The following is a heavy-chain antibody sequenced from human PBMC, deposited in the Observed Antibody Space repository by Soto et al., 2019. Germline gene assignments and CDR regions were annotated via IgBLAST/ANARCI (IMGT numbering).Heavy chain of an antibody. CDR2: INPSGGST. J-gene: IGHJ6*03. CDR1: GYTFTSYY. Sequence: GASVKVSCKASGYTFTSYYMHWVLQAPGQGLEWMGIINPSGGSTSYAQKFQGRVTMTRDTSTSTVYMELSSLRSEDTAVYYCARDARITIFGVVISYYMDVWGKGTTVTVSS. CDR3: ARDARITIFGVVISYYMDV. V-gene: IGHV1-46*03. D-gene: IGHD3-3*01.